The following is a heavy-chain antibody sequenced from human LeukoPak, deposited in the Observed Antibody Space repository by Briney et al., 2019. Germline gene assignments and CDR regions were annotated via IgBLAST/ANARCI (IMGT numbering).Heavy chain of an antibody. V-gene: IGHV3-53*01. Sequence: GGSLRLSCAASGFTVSSNYMSWVRQAPGKGLEWVSVFYAGDSTYYADSVKGRFTISRDNSKNTLYLQMNSLRAEDTAVYYCAKDGYYDSSAYYYVRYFDLWGRGTLVTVSS. J-gene: IGHJ2*01. D-gene: IGHD3-22*01. CDR1: GFTVSSNY. CDR2: FYAGDST. CDR3: AKDGYYDSSAYYYVRYFDL.